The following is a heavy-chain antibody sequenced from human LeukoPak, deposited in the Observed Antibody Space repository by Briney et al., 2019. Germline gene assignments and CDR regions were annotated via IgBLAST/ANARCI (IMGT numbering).Heavy chain of an antibody. D-gene: IGHD2-21*01. CDR1: GDSIGRSTYY. CDR3: ARQVAVVEPTDPNWFDS. Sequence: SETLSLTCNVSGDSIGRSTYYWGWVRQTPEKGLEGIGSIFYNGRTHYTPSLQSRVIMSLDTSKNQFSLRLTSVTTADTAVYYCARQVAVVEPTDPNWFDSWGQGTLVTVSS. CDR2: IFYNGRT. J-gene: IGHJ5*01. V-gene: IGHV4-39*07.